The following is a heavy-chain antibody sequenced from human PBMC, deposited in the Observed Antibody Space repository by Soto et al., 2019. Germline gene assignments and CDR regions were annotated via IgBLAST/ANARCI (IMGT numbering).Heavy chain of an antibody. Sequence: KTSETLSLTCAFYGGSFSGNYWSWIRQPPGKGLEWIGEINDSGSTNYNPSLKSRVTISVDTSKNQFSLKLSSVTAADTAVYYCARGYCSSASCHFYFDYWGQGTLVTVSS. CDR3: ARGYCSSASCHFYFDY. CDR1: GGSFSGNY. J-gene: IGHJ4*02. V-gene: IGHV4-34*01. D-gene: IGHD2-2*01. CDR2: INDSGST.